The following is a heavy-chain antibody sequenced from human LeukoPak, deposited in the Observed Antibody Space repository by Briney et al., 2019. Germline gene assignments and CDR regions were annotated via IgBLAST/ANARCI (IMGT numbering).Heavy chain of an antibody. CDR2: IYSGGST. V-gene: IGHV3-66*04. D-gene: IGHD3-3*01. Sequence: PGGCLRLSCAASGYTVSSNYMSWVRQAPGKGLEWVSLIYSGGSTYYADSVKGRFTISRDNFKNTLYLQMNSLRAEDTAVYYCARQPVLRFLDYWGQGTLVTVSS. CDR3: ARQPVLRFLDY. CDR1: GYTVSSNY. J-gene: IGHJ4*02.